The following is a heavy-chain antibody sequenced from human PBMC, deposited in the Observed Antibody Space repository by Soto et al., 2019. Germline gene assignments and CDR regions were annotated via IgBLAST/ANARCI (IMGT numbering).Heavy chain of an antibody. V-gene: IGHV1-2*02. D-gene: IGHD6-13*01. Sequence: ASVKVSCKASGYTFTGYYMHWVRQSPVQGLEWMGWINPNSGGTNYAQKFQGRVTMTRDTSISTAYMELSRLRSDDTAVYYCARPYSSSWYYYYYGMDVWGQGTTVTVSS. CDR2: INPNSGGT. CDR3: ARPYSSSWYYYYYGMDV. J-gene: IGHJ6*02. CDR1: GYTFTGYY.